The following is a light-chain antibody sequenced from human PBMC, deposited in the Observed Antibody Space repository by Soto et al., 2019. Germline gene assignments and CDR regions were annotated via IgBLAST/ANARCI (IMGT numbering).Light chain of an antibody. CDR2: KVS. J-gene: IGKJ2*01. CDR3: MQCTHWPYT. V-gene: IGKV2-30*01. Sequence: DVVMTQSPLSLPVTLGQPASISCRSSQSLVTSDGNTYLNWFQQRPGQSPRRLIYKVSNRDSGVPDRFSGSESGTDFTLKISRVEAEDVGVYYCMQCTHWPYTFGQGTKLEIK. CDR1: QSLVTSDGNTY.